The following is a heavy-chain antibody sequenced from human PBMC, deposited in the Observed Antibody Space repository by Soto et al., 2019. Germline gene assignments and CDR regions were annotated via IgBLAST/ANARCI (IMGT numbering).Heavy chain of an antibody. Sequence: GGSLRLSCAASGFTFSSYVMSWVRQAPGKGLEWVSAISGSGGSTYYADSVKGRFTISRDNSKNTLYLQMNSLRAEDTAVYYCAKQNREWLVPGLFDYWGQGTLVTVSS. V-gene: IGHV3-23*01. J-gene: IGHJ4*02. CDR1: GFTFSSYV. D-gene: IGHD6-19*01. CDR2: ISGSGGST. CDR3: AKQNREWLVPGLFDY.